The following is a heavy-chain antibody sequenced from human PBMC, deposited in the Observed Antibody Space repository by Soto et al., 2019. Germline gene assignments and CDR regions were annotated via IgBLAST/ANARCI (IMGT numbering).Heavy chain of an antibody. J-gene: IGHJ6*02. V-gene: IGHV4-39*01. Sequence: SETLSLTCTVSGGSISSSSYYWGWIRQPPGKGLEWIGSIYYSGSTYYNPSLKSRVTISVDTSKNQFSLKLSSVTAADTAVYYCARFGDSSSYYYYGMDVWGQGTTVTVSS. CDR2: IYYSGST. CDR1: GGSISSSSYY. CDR3: ARFGDSSSYYYYGMDV. D-gene: IGHD6-13*01.